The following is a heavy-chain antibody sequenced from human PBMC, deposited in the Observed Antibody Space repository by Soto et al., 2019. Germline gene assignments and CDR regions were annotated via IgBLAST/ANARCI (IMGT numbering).Heavy chain of an antibody. V-gene: IGHV1-69*01. CDR3: ARVAGIARHTFDY. D-gene: IGHD6-13*01. CDR2: IIPIFGTA. CDR1: GGTFSSYA. Sequence: QVQLVQSGAEVKKPGASVKVSCKASGGTFSSYAISWVRQAPGQGLEWMGGIIPIFGTADYAQQFQGRITMTADESTSTAYMALSSLRSEDTAVYCCARVAGIARHTFDYWGQGTLVTVSS. J-gene: IGHJ4*02.